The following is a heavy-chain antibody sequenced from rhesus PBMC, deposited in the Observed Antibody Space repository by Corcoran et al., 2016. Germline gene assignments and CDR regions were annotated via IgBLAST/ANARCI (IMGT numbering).Heavy chain of an antibody. Sequence: QVQLQESGPGLVKPSETLSLTCAFSGGSVSLINWWRWTRHPPGKGLEWIGYIIGRSGSTDDNPAHKSRVTISTDTSKNQFSLKLSSVTAADTAVYDCARVPDSSGWYGGGLDSWGQGVVVTVSS. V-gene: IGHV4-65*01. CDR2: IIGRSGST. D-gene: IGHD6-31*01. CDR3: ARVPDSSGWYGGGLDS. J-gene: IGHJ6*01. CDR1: GGSVSLINW.